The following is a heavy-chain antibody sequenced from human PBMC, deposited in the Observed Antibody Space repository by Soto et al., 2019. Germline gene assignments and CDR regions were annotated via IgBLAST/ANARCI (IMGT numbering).Heavy chain of an antibody. CDR3: ARGGFFGVVRKGWFDP. CDR2: IYYSGST. D-gene: IGHD3-3*01. CDR1: GGSISSYY. Sequence: SETLSLTCTVSGGSISSYYWSWIRQPPGKGLEWIGYIYYSGSTNYNPSLKSRVTISVDTSKNQFSLKLSSVTAADTAVYYCARGGFFGVVRKGWFDPWGQGTLVTVSS. J-gene: IGHJ5*02. V-gene: IGHV4-59*01.